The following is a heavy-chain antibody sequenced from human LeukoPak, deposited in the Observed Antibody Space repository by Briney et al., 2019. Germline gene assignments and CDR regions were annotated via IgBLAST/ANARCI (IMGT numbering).Heavy chain of an antibody. D-gene: IGHD3-3*01. V-gene: IGHV5-51*01. CDR1: GYSFHRYW. J-gene: IGHJ3*02. CDR3: ARHFEVVSGYDVFDI. CDR2: IYPGDSDR. Sequence: GESLEISRKGSGYSFHRYWIGWVRPVPGKGAEWVGIIYPGDSDRRYSASFQGQVIISVDKSISTAYLQWSSLKSWYTAMYYCARHFEVVSGYDVFDIGGEGTTVTVS.